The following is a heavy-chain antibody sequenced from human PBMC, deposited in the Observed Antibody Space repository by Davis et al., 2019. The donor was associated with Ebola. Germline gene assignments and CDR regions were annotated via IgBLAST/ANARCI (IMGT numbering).Heavy chain of an antibody. J-gene: IGHJ4*02. CDR2: INPSDDSI. CDR1: RSTFTNYY. CDR3: VREGDGYKYFDF. D-gene: IGHD5-24*01. Sequence: AASVNVSCKASRSTFTNYYMHWVRQAPGQGLEWMGLINPSDDSISYSRKIQGRVTVTRDTSTSTVYMELRSLRSEDKAVYYCVREGDGYKYFDFWGQGTLVTVSS. V-gene: IGHV1-46*01.